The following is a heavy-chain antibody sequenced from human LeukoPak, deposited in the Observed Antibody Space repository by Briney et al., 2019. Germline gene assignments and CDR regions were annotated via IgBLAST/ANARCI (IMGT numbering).Heavy chain of an antibody. Sequence: ASVKVPCKASGYTFTSYAMHWVRQAPGQRLEWMGWINAGNGNTKYSQKSQGRVTITRDTSASTAYMELSSLRSEDTAVYYCARVGYDFWSGYHYWPYFDYWGQGTLVTVSS. V-gene: IGHV1-3*01. CDR2: INAGNGNT. CDR1: GYTFTSYA. J-gene: IGHJ4*02. D-gene: IGHD3-3*01. CDR3: ARVGYDFWSGYHYWPYFDY.